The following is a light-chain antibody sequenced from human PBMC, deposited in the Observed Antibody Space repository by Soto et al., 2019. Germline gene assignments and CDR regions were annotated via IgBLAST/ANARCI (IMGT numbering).Light chain of an antibody. CDR3: QQYGNAPFT. Sequence: EIVLTQSPGTLSFSPGERATLTCRASQSVSSSYLAWFQQKPGQAPRLIIYGASSRATGIADRFSGSGSGTDFTLTISRLEPEDFAVYYCQQYGNAPFTFGPGTKVDIK. J-gene: IGKJ3*01. V-gene: IGKV3-20*01. CDR1: QSVSSSY. CDR2: GAS.